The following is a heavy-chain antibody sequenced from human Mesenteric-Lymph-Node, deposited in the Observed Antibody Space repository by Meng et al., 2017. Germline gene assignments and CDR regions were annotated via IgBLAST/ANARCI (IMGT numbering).Heavy chain of an antibody. D-gene: IGHD3-3*01. J-gene: IGHJ4*02. CDR2: ISGSGNST. CDR3: ARVVTYYDFSTGYSDC. CDR1: GFPFSSYA. V-gene: IGHV3-23*01. Sequence: GESLKISCAASGFPFSSYAMTWVRQAPGKGLEWVSSISGSGNSTYYADSVKGRFTISRDNAKNSLYLQMNSLRAEDTAVYFCARVVTYYDFSTGYSDCWGQGTLVTVSS.